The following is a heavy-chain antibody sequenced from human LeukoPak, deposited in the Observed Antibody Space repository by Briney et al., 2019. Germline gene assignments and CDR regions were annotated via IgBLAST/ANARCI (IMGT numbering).Heavy chain of an antibody. D-gene: IGHD2-2*01. CDR2: IYHSGST. J-gene: IGHJ6*03. V-gene: IGHV4-4*09. Sequence: PSETLSLTCTVSGGSISSYSWSWIRQPPGKGLEWIGYIYHSGSTYYNPSLKSRVTISVDRSKNQFSLKLSSVTAADTAVYYCARAQGYCSSTSCPTVVMGYYYYMDVWGKGTTVTVSS. CDR3: ARAQGYCSSTSCPTVVMGYYYYMDV. CDR1: GGSISSYS.